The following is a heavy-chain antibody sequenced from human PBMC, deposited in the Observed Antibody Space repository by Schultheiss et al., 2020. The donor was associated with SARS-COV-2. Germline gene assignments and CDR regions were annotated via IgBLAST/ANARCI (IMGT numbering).Heavy chain of an antibody. CDR3: ARSFRYCSSTSCFRLDY. J-gene: IGHJ4*02. CDR2: ISSSGSTI. D-gene: IGHD2-2*01. Sequence: GGSLRLSCAASGFTFSSYEMNWVRQAPGKGLEWVSYISSSGSTIYYADSVKGRFTISRDNAKNSLYLQMNSLRAEDTAVYYCARSFRYCSSTSCFRLDYWGQGTLVTVSS. CDR1: GFTFSSYE. V-gene: IGHV3-48*03.